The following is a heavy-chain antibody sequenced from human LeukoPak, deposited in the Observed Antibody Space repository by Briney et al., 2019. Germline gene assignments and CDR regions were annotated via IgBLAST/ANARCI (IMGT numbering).Heavy chain of an antibody. V-gene: IGHV3-21*01. CDR1: GFTFSSYS. CDR3: ARDMYTSYGPYFDY. Sequence: PGGTLRLSCAASGFTFSSYSMNWVRQAPGKGLEWVSSISSSSSYIYYADSVKGRFTISRDNAKNSLYLQMNSLRAEDTAVYYCARDMYTSYGPYFDYWGQGTLVTVSS. D-gene: IGHD5-18*01. CDR2: ISSSSSYI. J-gene: IGHJ4*02.